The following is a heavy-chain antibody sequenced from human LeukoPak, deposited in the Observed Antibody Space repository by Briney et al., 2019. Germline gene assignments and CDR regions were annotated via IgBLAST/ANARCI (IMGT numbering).Heavy chain of an antibody. Sequence: GGSLRLSCAASGFTFSSYSMNWVRQAPGKGLEWVSYISSSSSTIYYADSVKGRFTISRDNAKNSLYLQMNSLRAEDTAVYYCARDPSSWYYYYMDVWGKGTTVTISS. CDR3: ARDPSSWYYYYMDV. J-gene: IGHJ6*03. CDR2: ISSSSSTI. CDR1: GFTFSSYS. V-gene: IGHV3-48*01. D-gene: IGHD6-13*01.